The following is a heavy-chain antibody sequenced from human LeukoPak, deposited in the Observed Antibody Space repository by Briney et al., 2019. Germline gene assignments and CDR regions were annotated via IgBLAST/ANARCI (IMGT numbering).Heavy chain of an antibody. CDR2: ISWNSGSI. V-gene: IGHV3-9*01. CDR1: GFTFDDYA. Sequence: PGGSLRLSCAASGFTFDDYAMHWVRQAPGKGLEWVSGISWNSGSIGYADSVKGRFTISRDNAKNSLYLQMNSLRAEDTAVYYCAKAATIFGVVSVWFDPWGQGTLVTVSS. J-gene: IGHJ5*02. D-gene: IGHD3-3*01. CDR3: AKAATIFGVVSVWFDP.